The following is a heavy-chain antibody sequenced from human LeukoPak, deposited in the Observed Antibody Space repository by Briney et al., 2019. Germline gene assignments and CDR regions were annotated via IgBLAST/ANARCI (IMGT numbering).Heavy chain of an antibody. CDR3: AKAGGYGGNSWPDY. Sequence: PGGSLRLSCAASGFTFSSYAMSWVRQAPGKGREWVSAISGSGGSTYYADSVKGRFTISRDNSKNTLYLQMNSLRAEDTAVFYCAKAGGYGGNSWPDYWGQGTLVTVSS. V-gene: IGHV3-23*01. CDR2: ISGSGGST. CDR1: GFTFSSYA. J-gene: IGHJ4*02. D-gene: IGHD4-23*01.